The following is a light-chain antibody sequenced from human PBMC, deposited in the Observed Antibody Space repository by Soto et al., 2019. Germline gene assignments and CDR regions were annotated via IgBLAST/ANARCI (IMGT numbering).Light chain of an antibody. V-gene: IGLV2-8*01. J-gene: IGLJ1*01. CDR2: EVS. CDR1: SSDVGGYNY. Sequence: QSVLTQPPSASGSPGQSVTISCTGTSSDVGGYNYVSWYQQHPGKAPKLMIYEVSKRPSGAPDRFSGSKSGNTASLTVSWLQAEDEADYYCTSYAGSNNFFYVFGTGTKVTVL. CDR3: TSYAGSNNFFYV.